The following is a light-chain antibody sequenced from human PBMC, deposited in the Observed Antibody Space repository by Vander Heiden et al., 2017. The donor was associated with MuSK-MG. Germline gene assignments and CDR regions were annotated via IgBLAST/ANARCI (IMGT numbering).Light chain of an antibody. CDR1: RTISNY. Sequence: DIQMTQSPSSLSASVGDRVTITCRASRTISNYLNWYQQRPGKPPKLLIYGASNLQSGVPSRFRGSRSGTDFTLTITSLQPEDFATYYCQQCDGPPVTFGQGTKLEMK. J-gene: IGKJ2*01. V-gene: IGKV1-39*01. CDR2: GAS. CDR3: QQCDGPPVT.